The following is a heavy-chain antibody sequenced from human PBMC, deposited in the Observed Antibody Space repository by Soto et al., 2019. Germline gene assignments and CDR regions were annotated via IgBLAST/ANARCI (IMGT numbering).Heavy chain of an antibody. Sequence: QVQLLESGGGVVQPWRSLSLSCAVSGFTVSPYGMHWVRQAPGKGLEWVAVISRDGGTKYYADSVKGRFTISRDNSRNTLFLEMNSLRGDDMAVYYCTGEDASGYWGQGTLVTVSS. V-gene: IGHV3-30*03. D-gene: IGHD2-8*02. J-gene: IGHJ4*02. CDR1: GFTVSPYG. CDR2: ISRDGGTK. CDR3: TGEDASGY.